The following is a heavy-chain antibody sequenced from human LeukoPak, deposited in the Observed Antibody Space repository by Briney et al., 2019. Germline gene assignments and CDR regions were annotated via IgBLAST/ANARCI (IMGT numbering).Heavy chain of an antibody. V-gene: IGHV4-4*09. CDR1: GGSISSHY. CDR2: IYTSGST. Sequence: PSQSLSLTCPVAGGSISSHYWGWIRQPPGKGLEWSGYIYTSGSTNYNPSLKSRVPISVDTSKNQFSLKLSSVTAADTAVYYCARHSQLRGYWRSYYYYMDVWGKGTTVTVSS. CDR3: ARHSQLRGYWRSYYYYMDV. J-gene: IGHJ6*03. D-gene: IGHD1-1*01.